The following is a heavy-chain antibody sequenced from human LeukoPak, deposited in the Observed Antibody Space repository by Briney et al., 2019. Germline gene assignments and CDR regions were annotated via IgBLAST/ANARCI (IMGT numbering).Heavy chain of an antibody. CDR3: ARVRVSSYYGMDI. D-gene: IGHD2/OR15-2a*01. CDR2: INQDESEK. V-gene: IGHV3-7*05. J-gene: IGHJ6*02. CDR1: GFTFSNDW. Sequence: GGSLRLSCAASGFTFSNDWMSWVRQAPGKGLEWVANINQDESEKYYVDSVKGRFTISRDNAKNSLYLQMNSLRAEDTAVYYCARVRVSSYYGMDIWGQGTTVTVSS.